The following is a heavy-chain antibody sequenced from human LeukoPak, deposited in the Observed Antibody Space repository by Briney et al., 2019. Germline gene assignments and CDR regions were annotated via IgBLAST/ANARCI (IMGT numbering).Heavy chain of an antibody. CDR1: GYTFTSYG. CDR2: INPNSGGT. D-gene: IGHD1-26*01. CDR3: ARDAVPRGVGGSYYGASGWWVTDGYFDL. Sequence: ASVKVSCKASGYTFTSYGICWVRQAPGQGLEWMGWINPNSGGTNYAQKFQGRVTMTRDTSISTAYMELSRLRSDDTAVYYCARDAVPRGVGGSYYGASGWWVTDGYFDLWGRGTLVTVSS. J-gene: IGHJ2*01. V-gene: IGHV1-2*02.